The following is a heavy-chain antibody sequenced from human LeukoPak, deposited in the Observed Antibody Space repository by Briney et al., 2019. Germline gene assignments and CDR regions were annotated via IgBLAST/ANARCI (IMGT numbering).Heavy chain of an antibody. CDR3: SRDISTD. D-gene: IGHD2-8*02. V-gene: IGHV3-30-3*01. J-gene: IGHJ4*02. Sequence: PGGSLRLSCEASGFTFSSNAMHWVRQAPGKGLEWLAVISHDGSNTYYADSVKGRFTISRDNSKNTLYLQMDNLRAEDTAVYYCSRDISTDWGQGTLVTVSS. CDR2: ISHDGSNT. CDR1: GFTFSSNA.